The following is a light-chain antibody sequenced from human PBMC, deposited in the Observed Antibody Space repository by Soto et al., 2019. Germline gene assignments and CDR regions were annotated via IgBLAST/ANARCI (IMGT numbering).Light chain of an antibody. CDR1: QSVDSHY. CDR3: QQHVKSPRT. CDR2: AAS. V-gene: IGKV3-20*01. Sequence: EIVLTQSPGTLSLSPGERATLSCRASQSVDSHYLAWYHHRPGQAPRLLISAASRRASGIPDRFSGSGSGTDFTLSISRLEPEDFGMYYCQQHVKSPRTFGQGTKLEIK. J-gene: IGKJ2*01.